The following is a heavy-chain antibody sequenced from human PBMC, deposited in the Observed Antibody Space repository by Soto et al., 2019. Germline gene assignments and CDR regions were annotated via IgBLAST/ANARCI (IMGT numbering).Heavy chain of an antibody. CDR3: ARDLGQQLVDY. J-gene: IGHJ4*02. D-gene: IGHD6-13*01. CDR2: ISAYNGNK. CDR1: GYTLIMYY. Sequence: ASVKVSCKASGYTLIMYYIHWMRQAPGQGLEWMGWISAYNGNKKYAQKLQGRVTMTTDTSTSTAYMELRSLRSDDTAVYYCARDLGQQLVDYWGQGTLVTVSS. V-gene: IGHV1-18*04.